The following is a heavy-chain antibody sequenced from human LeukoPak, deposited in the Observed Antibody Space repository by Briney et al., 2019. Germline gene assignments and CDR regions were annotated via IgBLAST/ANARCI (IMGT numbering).Heavy chain of an antibody. CDR2: IKEDGSED. Sequence: GRSLRLSCVASGIDFNVYEFHWVRQSPGKGLEWVANIKEDGSEDYYADSVKGRFAISKDNAKNSLYLQMNSLRAEDTAMYYCARDADGYEDWGQGTLVTVSS. V-gene: IGHV3-7*01. J-gene: IGHJ4*02. CDR3: ARDADGYED. D-gene: IGHD5-18*01. CDR1: GIDFNVYE.